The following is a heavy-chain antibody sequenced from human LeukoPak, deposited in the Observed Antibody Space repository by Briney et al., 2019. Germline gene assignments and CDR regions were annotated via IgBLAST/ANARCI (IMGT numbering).Heavy chain of an antibody. V-gene: IGHV3-30*07. Sequence: PGGSLRLSCAASGFTFSSYAMHWVRQAPGKGLEWVAVISYDGSNKYYADSVKGRFTISRDNAKNSLYLQMNSLRAEDTAVYYCARQGRSSGGSCYSAGCYFDYWGQGTLVTVSS. J-gene: IGHJ4*02. D-gene: IGHD2-15*01. CDR3: ARQGRSSGGSCYSAGCYFDY. CDR2: ISYDGSNK. CDR1: GFTFSSYA.